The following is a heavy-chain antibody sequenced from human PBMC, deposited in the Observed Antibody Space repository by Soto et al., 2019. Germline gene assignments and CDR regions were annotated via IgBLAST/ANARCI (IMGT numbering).Heavy chain of an antibody. V-gene: IGHV1-24*01. D-gene: IGHD3-22*01. CDR3: ATTGPRYYYDSRGRDAFDI. CDR1: RYTHTELS. CDR2: FDAVDGET. J-gene: IGHJ3*02. Sequence: GASVKVSCKVSRYTHTELSMHGVRQAPGKGLEWMGGFDAVDGETFYAQKFQGRVTMTEDTSTDTAYMELSSLRSEEKAVYYCATTGPRYYYDSRGRDAFDIWGQGTMVTVSS.